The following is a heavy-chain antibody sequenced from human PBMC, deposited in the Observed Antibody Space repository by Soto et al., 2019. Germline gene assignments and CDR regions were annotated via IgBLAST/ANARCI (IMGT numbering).Heavy chain of an antibody. CDR2: IFSNDEN. CDR3: ARIADDSSGYYYEPDAFHI. Sequence: QVTLKESGPVLVKPTETLTLTCTVSGFSLSNARMGVSWIRQPPGKALEWLAHIFSNDENSYSTSLKSSLTTSKDTSNSQVVLTMTNIDPVDTATYYCARIADDSSGYYYEPDAFHIWGQGTMVTVSS. J-gene: IGHJ3*02. CDR1: GFSLSNARMG. V-gene: IGHV2-26*01. D-gene: IGHD3-22*01.